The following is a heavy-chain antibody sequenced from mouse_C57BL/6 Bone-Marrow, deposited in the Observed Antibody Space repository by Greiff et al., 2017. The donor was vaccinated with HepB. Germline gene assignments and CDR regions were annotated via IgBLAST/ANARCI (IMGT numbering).Heavy chain of an antibody. J-gene: IGHJ1*03. CDR2: IHPSDSDT. V-gene: IGHV1-74*01. Sequence: QVQLQQPGAELVKPGASVKVSCKASGYTFTSYWMHWVKQRPGQGLEWIGMIHPSDSDTNYNQKFKGKATLTVDKSSSTAYMQLSSLTSEDSAVYYCANRPYYSKRYFDVWGTGTTVTVSS. CDR1: GYTFTSYW. D-gene: IGHD2-5*01. CDR3: ANRPYYSKRYFDV.